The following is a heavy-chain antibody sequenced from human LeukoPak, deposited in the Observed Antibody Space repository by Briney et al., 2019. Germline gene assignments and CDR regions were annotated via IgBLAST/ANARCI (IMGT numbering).Heavy chain of an antibody. Sequence: SETLSLTCTVSGGSISSSSYYWGWIRQPPGKGLEWIGSIYYSGSTYYNPSLKSRVTISVDTSKNQFSLKLCSVTAADTAVYYCARARYCSSTSCYGPPYYYYGMDVWGQGTTVTVSS. CDR3: ARARYCSSTSCYGPPYYYYGMDV. D-gene: IGHD2-2*01. CDR2: IYYSGST. V-gene: IGHV4-39*01. J-gene: IGHJ6*02. CDR1: GGSISSSSYY.